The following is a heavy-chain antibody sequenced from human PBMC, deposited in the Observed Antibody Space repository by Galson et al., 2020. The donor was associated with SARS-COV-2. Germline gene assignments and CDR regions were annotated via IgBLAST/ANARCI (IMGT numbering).Heavy chain of an antibody. CDR3: ASSGYSSIWFPPPFDY. V-gene: IGHV4-39*01. CDR2: IYYSGST. CDR1: GGSISSSSYY. Sequence: SETLSLTCTVSGGSISSSSYYWGWIRQPPGKGLEWIGSIYYSGSTYYNPSLKSRVTISVDTSKNQFSLKLSSVTAADTAVYYCASSGYSSIWFPPPFDYWGQGPLVTVSS. J-gene: IGHJ4*02. D-gene: IGHD6-13*01.